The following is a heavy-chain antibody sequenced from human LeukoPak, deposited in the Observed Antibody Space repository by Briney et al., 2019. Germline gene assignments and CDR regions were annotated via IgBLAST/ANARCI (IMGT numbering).Heavy chain of an antibody. Sequence: GGSLRLSCAASGFTVSHYYMTWVRQAPGKGLECVSVIYSGGSTYSADSVKGRFTISRDNSKNTLYLQMNSLRAEDTAVYYCATTPPRRITIRFDPWGQGTLVAVSS. CDR1: GFTVSHYY. J-gene: IGHJ5*02. D-gene: IGHD3-10*01. V-gene: IGHV3-53*01. CDR3: ATTPPRRITIRFDP. CDR2: IYSGGST.